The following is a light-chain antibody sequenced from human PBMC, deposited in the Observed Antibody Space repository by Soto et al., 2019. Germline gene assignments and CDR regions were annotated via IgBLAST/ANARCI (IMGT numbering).Light chain of an antibody. Sequence: QSVLKHPPSVSGAPGQRVTISCTGSSSNIGAGYDVHWYQQLPGTAPKLLIYGNSNRPSGVPDRFSGSKSGTSASLAITGLQAEDEADYYCQSYDSSLSGYVFGTGTKVTVL. CDR3: QSYDSSLSGYV. V-gene: IGLV1-40*01. J-gene: IGLJ1*01. CDR2: GNS. CDR1: SSNIGAGYD.